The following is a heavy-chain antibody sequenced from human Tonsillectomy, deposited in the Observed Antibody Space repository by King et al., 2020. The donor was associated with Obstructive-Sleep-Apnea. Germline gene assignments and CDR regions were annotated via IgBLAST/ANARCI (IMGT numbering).Heavy chain of an antibody. Sequence: VTLQESGPALVQSTQTLTLICTFSGFSLTTRAMCVSWIRQPPGKALEWLALIDWDDDKYYSPSLKTRLTISKDTSKNQVALTMANMDPADTATYYCARVVADGYDAFDIWGQGTMVTVSS. D-gene: IGHD2-2*03. CDR2: IDWDDDK. J-gene: IGHJ3*02. CDR1: GFSLTTRAMC. V-gene: IGHV2-70*01. CDR3: ARVVADGYDAFDI.